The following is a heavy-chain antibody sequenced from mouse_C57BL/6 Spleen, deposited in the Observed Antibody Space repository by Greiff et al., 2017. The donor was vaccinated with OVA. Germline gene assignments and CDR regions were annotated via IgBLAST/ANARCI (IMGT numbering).Heavy chain of an antibody. D-gene: IGHD4-1*01. CDR3: ARANWDY. CDR1: GFTFSDYG. CDR2: ISSGSSTI. J-gene: IGHJ2*01. V-gene: IGHV5-17*01. Sequence: EVKLVESGGGLVKPGGSLKLSCAASGFTFSDYGMHWVRQAPEKGLEWVAYISSGSSTIYYADTVKGRFTISRDNAKNTLFLHMTSLRSEDTAMYYCARANWDYWGQGTTLTVSS.